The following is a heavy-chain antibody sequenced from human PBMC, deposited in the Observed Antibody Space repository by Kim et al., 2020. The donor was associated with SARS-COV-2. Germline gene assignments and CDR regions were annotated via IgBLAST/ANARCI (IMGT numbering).Heavy chain of an antibody. D-gene: IGHD4-17*01. CDR2: IYYSGST. Sequence: SETLSLTCTVSGGSISSGGYYWSWIRQHPGKGLEWIGYIYYSGSTYHNPSLKSRVTISVDTSKNQFSLKLSSVTAADTAVYYCAREEFLRYGDNWFDPWGQGTLVTVSS. CDR3: AREEFLRYGDNWFDP. V-gene: IGHV4-31*03. CDR1: GGSISSGGYY. J-gene: IGHJ5*02.